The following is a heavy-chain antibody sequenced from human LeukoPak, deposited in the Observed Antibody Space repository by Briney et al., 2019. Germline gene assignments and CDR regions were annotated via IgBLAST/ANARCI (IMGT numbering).Heavy chain of an antibody. CDR3: ATDVGAD. CDR2: ISGSGGAT. V-gene: IGHV3-23*01. CDR1: GFTFSNYA. J-gene: IGHJ4*02. Sequence: GGSLRLSCAASGFTFSNYAMNWVRQAPGKGLEWVSAISGSGGATYYADSVKGRFTISRDNAKNSLYLQMNSLRAEDTALYYCATDVGADWGQGTLVTVSS.